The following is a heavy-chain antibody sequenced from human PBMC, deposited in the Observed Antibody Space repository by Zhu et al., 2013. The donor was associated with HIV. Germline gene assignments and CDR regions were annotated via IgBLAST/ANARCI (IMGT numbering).Heavy chain of an antibody. CDR3: AKDPVLLWFREYLDDI. Sequence: EVQLLESGGGLVQPGGSLRLSCAASGFTFSSYAMSWVRQAPGKGLEWVSAISGSGGSTYYADSVKGRFTISRDNSKNTLYLQMNSLRAEDTAVYYCAKDPVLLWFREYLDDIWGQGTMVTVSS. CDR1: GFTFSSYA. D-gene: IGHD3-10*01. CDR2: ISGSGGST. J-gene: IGHJ3*02. V-gene: IGHV3-23*01.